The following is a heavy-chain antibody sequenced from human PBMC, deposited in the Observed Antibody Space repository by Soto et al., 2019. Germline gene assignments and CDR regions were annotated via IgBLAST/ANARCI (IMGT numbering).Heavy chain of an antibody. Sequence: QVQVMQSGGGVVQPGGSLRLSYTASGFTFSRYSMHWFRQSPDKGLEWVAVTSSDDTVQFYADSVKGRFTVSRDNSRNTLFLQMNSLRVEDTAVYYCAREVVTTQWYFDNWGQGILDTVSS. J-gene: IGHJ4*02. D-gene: IGHD1-1*01. CDR2: TSSDDTVQ. CDR3: AREVVTTQWYFDN. CDR1: GFTFSRYS. V-gene: IGHV3-30-3*01.